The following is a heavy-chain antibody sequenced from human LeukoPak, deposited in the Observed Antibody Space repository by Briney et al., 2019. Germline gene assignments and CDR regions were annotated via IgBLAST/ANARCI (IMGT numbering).Heavy chain of an antibody. D-gene: IGHD4-17*01. V-gene: IGHV3-74*03. CDR2: TNSDGRST. CDR1: GFTFSSYW. CDR3: ARVLQYGDYGGFGY. J-gene: IGHJ4*02. Sequence: GGYLRLSCAASGFTFSSYWMHWVRQAQGKGLVWVSRTNSDGRSTTYADSVKGRFTIYRDNAKNTLYLQMKRLRAVDTAVYYCARVLQYGDYGGFGYWGQGTLVTVSS.